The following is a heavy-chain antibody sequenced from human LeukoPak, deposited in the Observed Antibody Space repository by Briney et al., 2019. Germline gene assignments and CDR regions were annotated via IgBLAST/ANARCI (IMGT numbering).Heavy chain of an antibody. Sequence: ASVKVSCKASGYTFTGYYMHWVRQAPGQGLEWMGWINPNSGGTNYAQKFQGWVTMTRDTSISTAYMELSRLRSDDTAVYYCARGGTAAGTWGVNWFDPWGQGTLVTVSS. CDR3: ARGGTAAGTWGVNWFDP. D-gene: IGHD6-13*01. J-gene: IGHJ5*02. V-gene: IGHV1-2*04. CDR1: GYTFTGYY. CDR2: INPNSGGT.